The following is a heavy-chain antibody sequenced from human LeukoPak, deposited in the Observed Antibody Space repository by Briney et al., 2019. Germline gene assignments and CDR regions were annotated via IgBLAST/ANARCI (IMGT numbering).Heavy chain of an antibody. V-gene: IGHV3-21*01. J-gene: IGHJ4*02. CDR1: GFTFRNFS. CDR3: ARSCDGDCYSDY. CDR2: IGSSSHFR. Sequence: GSLRLSCAASGFTFRNFSMNWVRQAPGKGLGWVSSIGSSSHFRYYADSLKGRVTISRDNAKNSLYLQMNSLRAEDTAVYYCARSCDGDCYSDYWGQGTLVTVSS. D-gene: IGHD2-21*02.